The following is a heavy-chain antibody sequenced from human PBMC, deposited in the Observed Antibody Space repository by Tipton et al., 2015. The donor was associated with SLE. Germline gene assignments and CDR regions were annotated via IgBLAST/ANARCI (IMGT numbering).Heavy chain of an antibody. CDR1: GDSISSYY. CDR2: IYYSGST. J-gene: IGHJ6*03. D-gene: IGHD3-22*01. V-gene: IGHV4-59*01. CDR3: ARAITMMGTGFYYNYYYMDV. Sequence: TLSLTCTVSGDSISSYYWSWIRQPPGKGLKWIGYIYYSGSTNYNPSLKSRVTISLDASKNQFSLRLSSVTAADTAVYYCARAITMMGTGFYYNYYYMDVWGKGTTVTVSS.